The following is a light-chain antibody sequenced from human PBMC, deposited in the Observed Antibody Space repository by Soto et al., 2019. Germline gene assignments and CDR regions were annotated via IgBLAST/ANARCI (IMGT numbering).Light chain of an antibody. CDR3: SSYTSSSTLDV. Sequence: QSVLTQPAPVSGSPGQSITISCTGTSSDVGGYNYVSWYQQHPGKAPKLMIYEVSNRPSGVSNRFSGSKSGNTASLTISGLQAEDEADYYCSSYTSSSTLDVFGTGTKVTVL. CDR2: EVS. J-gene: IGLJ1*01. V-gene: IGLV2-14*01. CDR1: SSDVGGYNY.